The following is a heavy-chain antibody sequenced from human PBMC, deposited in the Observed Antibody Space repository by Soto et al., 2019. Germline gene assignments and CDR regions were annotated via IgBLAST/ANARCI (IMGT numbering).Heavy chain of an antibody. CDR2: IGYDGSKR. CDR1: GFSFSNHD. J-gene: IGHJ4*02. V-gene: IGHV3-30*02. D-gene: IGHD3-10*01. Sequence: GSLRLSCVASGFSFSNHDMDWVRQAPGKEPEWVASIGYDGSKRYYADSVKGRFTISRDNSKNTLYLQMDSLRAEDTAIYYCARELSTMIRAYNWGQGTLVTVSS. CDR3: ARELSTMIRAYN.